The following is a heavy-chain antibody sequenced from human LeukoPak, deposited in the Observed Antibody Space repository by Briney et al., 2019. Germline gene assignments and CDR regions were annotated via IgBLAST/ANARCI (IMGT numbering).Heavy chain of an antibody. CDR3: ARRVYSSSWYGGLDY. D-gene: IGHD6-13*01. CDR2: ISWNSGSI. CDR1: GFTFDDYA. J-gene: IGHJ4*02. Sequence: GGSLRLSCAASGFTFDDYAMHWVRQAPGKGLEWVSGISWNSGSIGYADSVKGRFTISRDNAKNSLDLQMNSLRAEDTAVYYCARRVYSSSWYGGLDYWGQGTLVTVSS. V-gene: IGHV3-9*01.